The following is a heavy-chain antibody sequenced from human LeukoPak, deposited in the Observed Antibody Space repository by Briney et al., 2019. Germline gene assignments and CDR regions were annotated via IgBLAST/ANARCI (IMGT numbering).Heavy chain of an antibody. V-gene: IGHV3-23*01. CDR2: ISDNGGST. CDR1: GFTFSTHS. D-gene: IGHD3-22*01. J-gene: IGHJ4*02. CDR3: TRKWLGGY. Sequence: PGGSLRLSCAASGFTFSTHSMNWVRQAPGKGLEWVSSISDNGGSTYYADSVKGRFTISKDNSKNTLYLQMDRLRAEDTAVYYCTRKWLGGYWGQGTLVTVSS.